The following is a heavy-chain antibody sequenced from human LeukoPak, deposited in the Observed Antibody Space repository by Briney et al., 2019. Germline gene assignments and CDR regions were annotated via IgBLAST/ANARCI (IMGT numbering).Heavy chain of an antibody. Sequence: SETLSLTCTVSGGSISSSSYYWGWIRQPPGKGLEWIGSIYYSGSTYYNPSLKSRVTISVDTSKNQFSLKLSSVTAADTAVYYCTRRNSYCSGGSCSHSALDYWGQGTLVTVSS. CDR3: TRRNSYCSGGSCSHSALDY. CDR1: GGSISSSSYY. J-gene: IGHJ4*02. D-gene: IGHD2-15*01. CDR2: IYYSGST. V-gene: IGHV4-39*07.